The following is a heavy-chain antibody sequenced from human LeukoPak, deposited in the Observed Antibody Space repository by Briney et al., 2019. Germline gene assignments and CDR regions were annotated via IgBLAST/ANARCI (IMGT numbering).Heavy chain of an antibody. CDR2: ISYDGSNK. CDR3: ARDYSGSYIDY. D-gene: IGHD1-26*01. CDR1: GFTFSSYA. J-gene: IGHJ4*02. V-gene: IGHV3-30-3*01. Sequence: GGSLRLSCAASGFTFSSYAMHWVRQAPGKGLEWVAVISYDGSNKYYADSVKGRFTISRDNSKNTLYLQMNSLRAEDTAVYYCARDYSGSYIDYRGQGTLVTVSS.